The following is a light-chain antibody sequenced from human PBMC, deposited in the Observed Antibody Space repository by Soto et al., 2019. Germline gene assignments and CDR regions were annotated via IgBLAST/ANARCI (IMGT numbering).Light chain of an antibody. V-gene: IGKV1-39*01. CDR3: QQSYSPLT. J-gene: IGKJ4*01. CDR2: AAS. Sequence: DIQMTQSPSSLSASVGDRVTITCRASQSISSYLNWFQQKPGKAPKLLSYAASSLQSGVPSRFSVSGSGTDFTLTISSLQPEDFATYYCQQSYSPLTFGGGTKVEIK. CDR1: QSISSY.